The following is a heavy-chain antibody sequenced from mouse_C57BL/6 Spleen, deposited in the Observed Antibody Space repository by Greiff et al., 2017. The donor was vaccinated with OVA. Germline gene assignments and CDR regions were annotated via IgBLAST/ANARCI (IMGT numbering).Heavy chain of an antibody. V-gene: IGHV1-18*01. CDR1: GYTFTDYN. CDR2: INPNNGGT. Sequence: VQLQQSGPELVKPGASVKIPCKASGYTFTDYNMDWVKQSHGKSLEWIGDINPNNGGTIYNQKFKGKATLTVDKSSSTAYMELRSLTSEDTAVYYSARKASYYSKGGHYFDYWGQGTTLTVSS. J-gene: IGHJ2*01. CDR3: ARKASYYSKGGHYFDY. D-gene: IGHD2-5*01.